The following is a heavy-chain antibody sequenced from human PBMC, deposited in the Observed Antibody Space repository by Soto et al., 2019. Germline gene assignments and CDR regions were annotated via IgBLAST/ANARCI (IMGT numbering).Heavy chain of an antibody. CDR2: IYQSGTT. D-gene: IGHD3-9*01. CDR1: GFSIDSAYY. J-gene: IGHJ6*02. Sequence: SETLSLTCAVSGFSIDSAYYWGWIWQSPGKGLEWIGCIYQSGTTFYTPSLKSRVTISVDTSKNQFSRKLNSVTAAHTAVYYRARVDILTFYGCMDVWGQGTTVTVS. V-gene: IGHV4-38-2*01. CDR3: ARVDILTFYGCMDV.